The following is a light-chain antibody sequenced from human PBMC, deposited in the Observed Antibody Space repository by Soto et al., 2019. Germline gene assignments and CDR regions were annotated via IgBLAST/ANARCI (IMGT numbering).Light chain of an antibody. CDR1: QSVGSS. Sequence: EIVMTQSPATLSVSPGERATLSCRASQSVGSSLAWYQQKPGQAPRLLIYDASTRATGIPARFSGSGSGTEFTLTISSLQSEDFAVYDCQQYNNRPQTFGQGTQVEIK. V-gene: IGKV3-15*01. J-gene: IGKJ1*01. CDR2: DAS. CDR3: QQYNNRPQT.